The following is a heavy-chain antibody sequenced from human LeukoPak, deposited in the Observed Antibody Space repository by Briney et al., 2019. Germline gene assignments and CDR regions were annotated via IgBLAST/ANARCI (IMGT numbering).Heavy chain of an antibody. Sequence: PSETLSLTCAVYGGSFSGYYWSWIRQSPGKGLEWFGEINHSGITNYNPSLKSRVTISVDTSKNQFSLKLRSVTAADTAVYFCARTQGPYTALVFDYWGQGTLVTVSS. J-gene: IGHJ4*02. CDR2: INHSGIT. CDR3: ARTQGPYTALVFDY. D-gene: IGHD2-2*02. CDR1: GGSFSGYY. V-gene: IGHV4-34*01.